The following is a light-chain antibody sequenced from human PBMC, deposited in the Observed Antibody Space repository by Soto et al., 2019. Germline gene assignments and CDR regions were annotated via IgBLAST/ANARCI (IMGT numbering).Light chain of an antibody. V-gene: IGKV1-12*01. CDR1: QNIGSR. J-gene: IGKJ4*01. CDR2: GAS. CDR3: QRGYSFPLT. Sequence: DIQMTQSPSSVSASVGDRVTISCWASQNIGSRLAWYQQRPGKAPKLLVYGASSLQSGVPLRFGGSGYGTDFTLTISSLQPEDFATYYCQRGYSFPLTFGGGTKIEIK.